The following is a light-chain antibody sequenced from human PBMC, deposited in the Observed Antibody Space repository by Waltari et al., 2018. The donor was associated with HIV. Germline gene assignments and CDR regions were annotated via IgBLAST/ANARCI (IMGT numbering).Light chain of an antibody. CDR3: SSYTSSITVI. CDR2: EVS. CDR1: NNDIGSYNY. Sequence: QSALTQPASVSGSYGQSITISSTGTNNDIGSYNYVSWYQQHPDRAPKLLISEVSNRPSGISDRFSGSKSGNTASLTISGLQAEDEAHYYCSSYTSSITVIFGGGTQVTV. J-gene: IGLJ2*01. V-gene: IGLV2-14*03.